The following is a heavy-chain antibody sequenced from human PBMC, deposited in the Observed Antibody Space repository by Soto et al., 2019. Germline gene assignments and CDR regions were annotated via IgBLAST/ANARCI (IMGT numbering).Heavy chain of an antibody. D-gene: IGHD5-18*01. CDR2: IYHSGST. J-gene: IGHJ5*02. Sequence: SETLSLTCADSGGSISSGGYSWSWIRQTPGKGLEWIGYIYHSGSTYYNPSLKSRVTISVDRSKNQFSLKLSSVTAADTAVYYCARGKGYSYGPRGDWFDPWGQGTLVTVS. CDR1: GGSISSGGYS. CDR3: ARGKGYSYGPRGDWFDP. V-gene: IGHV4-30-2*01.